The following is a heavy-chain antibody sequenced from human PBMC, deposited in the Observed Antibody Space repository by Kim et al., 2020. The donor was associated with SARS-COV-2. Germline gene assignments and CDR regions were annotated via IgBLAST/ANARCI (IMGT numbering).Heavy chain of an antibody. D-gene: IGHD3-10*01. CDR3: AKENYYGSGSYSPVGAFDS. J-gene: IGHJ3*02. Sequence: GRFTITRDSSKNTLYLQMNSLRAEDTAVYYCAKENYYGSGSYSPVGAFDSWGQGTMVTVSS. V-gene: IGHV3-23*01.